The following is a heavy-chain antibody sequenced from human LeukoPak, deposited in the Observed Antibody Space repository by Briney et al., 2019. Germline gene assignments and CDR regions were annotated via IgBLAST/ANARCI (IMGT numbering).Heavy chain of an antibody. CDR1: GGSFSGYY. D-gene: IGHD2-21*02. V-gene: IGHV4-34*01. CDR2: INHSGST. Sequence: SETLSLTCAVYGGSFSGYYWSWIRQPPGKGLEWIGEINHSGSTNYNPSLKSRVTISVDTSKNQFSLKLSSVTAADTAVYYCAGTRAYWGGDCPRPRGSGWFDPWGQGTLVTVSS. CDR3: AGTRAYWGGDCPRPRGSGWFDP. J-gene: IGHJ5*02.